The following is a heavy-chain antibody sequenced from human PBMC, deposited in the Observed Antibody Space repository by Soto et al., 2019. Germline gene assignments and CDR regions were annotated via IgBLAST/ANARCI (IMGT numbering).Heavy chain of an antibody. CDR2: IYHSGST. CDR1: GGSISSSNW. J-gene: IGHJ4*02. Sequence: QVQLQESGPGLVKPSGTLSLTCAVSGGSISSSNWWSWVRQPPGKALEGIGEIYHSGSTNYNPSLKSRVTISVDKAKNQFSLKLSSVTAADTAVYYCARDFVEMATIPLYYFDYWGQGTLVTDTS. D-gene: IGHD5-12*01. V-gene: IGHV4-4*02. CDR3: ARDFVEMATIPLYYFDY.